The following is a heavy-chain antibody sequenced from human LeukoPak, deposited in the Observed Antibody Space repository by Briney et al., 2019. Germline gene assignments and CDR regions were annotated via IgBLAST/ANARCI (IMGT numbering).Heavy chain of an antibody. Sequence: SETLSLTCTVSGDSTSSYYGSWIRQPPGKGLEWIGYYHNSGSTRYTPSLKSRVTISADTSKMQFSLKSSSVTAADTAVYYCARDLMSHTVGYFDYWGQGTLDTVSS. CDR1: GDSTSSYY. V-gene: IGHV4-59*01. CDR2: YHNSGST. CDR3: ARDLMSHTVGYFDY. D-gene: IGHD4-23*01. J-gene: IGHJ4*02.